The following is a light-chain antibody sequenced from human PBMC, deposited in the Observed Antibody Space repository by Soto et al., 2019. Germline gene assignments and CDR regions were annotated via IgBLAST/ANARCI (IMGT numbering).Light chain of an antibody. CDR2: VAS. V-gene: IGKV3-15*01. J-gene: IGKJ1*01. CDR3: QQYNNWPET. CDR1: QNVRSN. Sequence: EIVMTQSPATLSVSPGERATLSCRASQNVRSNLAWYQHKPGQAPRLLMYVASNRPAGVPARFSGSGSGTEITLTISSLQSEDFGVYYCQQYNNWPETFGQGTKV.